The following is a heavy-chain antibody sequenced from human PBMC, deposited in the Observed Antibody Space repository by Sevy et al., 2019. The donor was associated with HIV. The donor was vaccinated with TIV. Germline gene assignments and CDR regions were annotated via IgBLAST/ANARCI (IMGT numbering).Heavy chain of an antibody. D-gene: IGHD3-22*01. Sequence: ASVKVSCKVSGYTLTQLSMHWVRQAPGKGLEWMGSFDPEDGETLYAQNFQGRVTMTEDTSTEQAYMALSSLRSEDTAIYYCATTKDYYDSSGSPFDYWGQGTLVTVSS. V-gene: IGHV1-24*01. CDR3: ATTKDYYDSSGSPFDY. J-gene: IGHJ4*02. CDR1: GYTLTQLS. CDR2: FDPEDGET.